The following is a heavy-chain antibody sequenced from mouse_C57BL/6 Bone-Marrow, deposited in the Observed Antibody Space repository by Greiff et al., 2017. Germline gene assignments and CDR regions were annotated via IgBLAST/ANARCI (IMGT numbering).Heavy chain of an antibody. CDR3: ARGSPDY. CDR1: GYTFTSYW. CDR2: IYPGSGSN. Sequence: QVQLQQPGAELVKPGASVKMSCKASGYTFTSYWITWVKQRPGQGLEWLGDIYPGSGSNNYTEKFKSKATLTVDTSASTAYMQLSSLTSEDSAVYYCARGSPDYWGQGTTLTVSS. V-gene: IGHV1-55*01. D-gene: IGHD6-1*01. J-gene: IGHJ2*01.